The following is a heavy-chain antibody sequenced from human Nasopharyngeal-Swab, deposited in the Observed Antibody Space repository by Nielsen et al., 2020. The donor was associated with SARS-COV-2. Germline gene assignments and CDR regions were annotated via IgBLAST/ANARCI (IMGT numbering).Heavy chain of an antibody. CDR1: GFIFSDHY. J-gene: IGHJ6*02. V-gene: IGHV3-72*01. D-gene: IGHD6-25*01. Sequence: GESLKIPCAASGFIFSDHYMDWVRQAPGKGLEWVARTRNKARSYTTEYAASVKGRFTISRDDSKNSLYLQMSSLTTGDTAVYYCARGSSSAWPGYFYGMDVWGQGTTVTVSS. CDR3: ARGSSSAWPGYFYGMDV. CDR2: TRNKARSYTT.